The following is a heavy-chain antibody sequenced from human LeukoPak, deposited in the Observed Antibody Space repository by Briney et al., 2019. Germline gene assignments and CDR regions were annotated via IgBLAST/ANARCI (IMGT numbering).Heavy chain of an antibody. Sequence: GGSLRLSCAASEFSFGSNWMSWVRQAPGKGLEWVAVIKPDASEKYYVDSLKGRFTISRDNAKNSLFLQMNSLRVEDTAVYYCASTANIWFDPWGQGTLVTVSS. V-gene: IGHV3-7*05. CDR2: IKPDASEK. J-gene: IGHJ5*02. CDR3: ASTANIWFDP. CDR1: EFSFGSNW. D-gene: IGHD2/OR15-2a*01.